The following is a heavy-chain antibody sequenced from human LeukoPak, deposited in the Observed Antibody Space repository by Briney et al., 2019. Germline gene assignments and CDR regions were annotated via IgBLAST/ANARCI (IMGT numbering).Heavy chain of an antibody. Sequence: GESLKISCKGSGYSFTSYWIGWVRQMPGKGLEWMGIIYPGDSDTRYSPSFQGQVTISADKSISTAYLQWSSLKASDTAMYYCARHPVYDSSGHRAIPFDYWGQGTLVTVSS. D-gene: IGHD3-22*01. V-gene: IGHV5-51*01. CDR3: ARHPVYDSSGHRAIPFDY. CDR2: IYPGDSDT. CDR1: GYSFTSYW. J-gene: IGHJ4*02.